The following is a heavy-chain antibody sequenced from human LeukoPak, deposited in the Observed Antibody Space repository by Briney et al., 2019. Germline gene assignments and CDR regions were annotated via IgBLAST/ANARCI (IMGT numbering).Heavy chain of an antibody. V-gene: IGHV1-69*06. Sequence: EASVKVSCKASGGTFSSYAISWVRQAPGQGLEWMGGIIPIFGTANYAQKFQGRVTITADKSTSTAYLEISSLTSDDTAVYYCARCSPGDSSNFYAVLQYWGQGTQVTVST. CDR2: IIPIFGTA. D-gene: IGHD3-22*01. J-gene: IGHJ4*02. CDR3: ARCSPGDSSNFYAVLQY. CDR1: GGTFSSYA.